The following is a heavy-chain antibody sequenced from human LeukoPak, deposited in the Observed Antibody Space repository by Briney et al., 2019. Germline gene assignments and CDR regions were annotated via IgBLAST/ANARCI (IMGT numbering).Heavy chain of an antibody. J-gene: IGHJ3*02. V-gene: IGHV4-4*07. CDR2: IYTSGST. CDR1: GGSISSYY. Sequence: PSETLSLTCTVSGGSISSYYWSWIRQPAGKGLEWIGRIYTSGSTNYNPSLKSRVTMSVDTSKNQFSLKLSSVTAADTAVYYCARVRPEHYYDSSGSDAFDIWGQGTMVTVSS. D-gene: IGHD3-22*01. CDR3: ARVRPEHYYDSSGSDAFDI.